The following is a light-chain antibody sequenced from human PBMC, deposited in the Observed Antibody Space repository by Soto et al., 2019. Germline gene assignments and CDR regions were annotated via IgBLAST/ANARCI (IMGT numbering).Light chain of an antibody. CDR2: EVS. V-gene: IGLV2-23*02. Sequence: QSALTQPASVSGSPGQSITISCTGTSSDVGSYNLVSWYQQHPGKAPKLMIYEVSKRPSGVSNRFSGSKSGNTASLTISGLQAEDEADYYCCSYAGSSTSLVVFGGATKLTVL. CDR1: SSDVGSYNL. CDR3: CSYAGSSTSLVV. J-gene: IGLJ2*01.